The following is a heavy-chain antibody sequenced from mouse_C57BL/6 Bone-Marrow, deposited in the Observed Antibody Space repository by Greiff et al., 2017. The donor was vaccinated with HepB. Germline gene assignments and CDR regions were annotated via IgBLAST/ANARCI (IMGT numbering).Heavy chain of an antibody. CDR2: ISDGGSYT. CDR3: ARRGYVYAMDY. Sequence: EVKVEESGGGLVKPGGSLKLSCAASGFTFSSYAMSWVRQTPEKRLEWVATISDGGSYTYYPDNVKGRFTISRDNAKNNLYLQMSHLKSEDTAMYYCARRGYVYAMDYWGQGTSVTVSS. D-gene: IGHD3-1*01. J-gene: IGHJ4*01. V-gene: IGHV5-4*03. CDR1: GFTFSSYA.